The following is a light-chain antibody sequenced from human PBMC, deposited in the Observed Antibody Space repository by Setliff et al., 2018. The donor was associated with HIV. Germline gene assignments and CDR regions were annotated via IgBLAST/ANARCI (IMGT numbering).Light chain of an antibody. V-gene: IGLV2-14*03. Sequence: QSVLTQPASVTGSPGQSITISCSGTSSDVGGYNYVSWYQQHPGKAPKLMIYDVSNRPSGVSNRFSGSKSGNTASLTISGLQAEDEADYYCTSYSSNTTLGIFGTGTKVTVL. CDR3: TSYSSNTTLGI. J-gene: IGLJ1*01. CDR2: DVS. CDR1: SSDVGGYNY.